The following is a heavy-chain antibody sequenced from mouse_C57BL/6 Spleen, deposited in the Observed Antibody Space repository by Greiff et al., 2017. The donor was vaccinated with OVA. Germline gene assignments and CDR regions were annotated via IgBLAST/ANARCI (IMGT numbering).Heavy chain of an antibody. D-gene: IGHD1-1*01. V-gene: IGHV1-69*01. CDR3: ARQYYGSSYVNFDV. J-gene: IGHJ1*03. Sequence: QVQLKQPGAELVMPGASVKLSCKASGYTFTSYWMHWVKQRPGQGLEWIGEIDPSDSYTNYNQKFKGKSTLTVDKSSSTAYMQLSSLTSEDSAVYYCARQYYGSSYVNFDVWGTGTTVTVSS. CDR2: IDPSDSYT. CDR1: GYTFTSYW.